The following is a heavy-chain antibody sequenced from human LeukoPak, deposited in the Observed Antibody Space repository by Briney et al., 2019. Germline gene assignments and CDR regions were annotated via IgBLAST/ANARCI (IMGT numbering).Heavy chain of an antibody. CDR1: GFTFINAW. J-gene: IGHJ4*02. Sequence: GSLRLSCAASGFTFINAWMTWVRQPPGKGLEWIGEVHLDGRTNYNPSLKSRLVMSADLPENHISLKLTSVTAADTAVYYCAREGGFYRPLDYSGQGTLVTVSS. D-gene: IGHD6-25*01. CDR3: AREGGFYRPLDY. CDR2: VHLDGRT. V-gene: IGHV4-4*02.